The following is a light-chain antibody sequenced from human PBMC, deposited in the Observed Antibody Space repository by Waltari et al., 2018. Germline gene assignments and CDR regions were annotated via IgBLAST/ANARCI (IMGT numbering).Light chain of an antibody. V-gene: IGLV2-14*01. CDR1: SSHVGGYNL. CDR2: EVS. J-gene: IGLJ3*02. CDR3: TSYITTRGDWV. Sequence: QSALTQPASVSGSPGQSITIPCTGTSSHVGGYNLFSRHQQHPGKAPQLIIYEVSNRPSGVSNRFSGSKSGNTASLTISGLQAEDEADYYCTSYITTRGDWVFGGGTKLTVL.